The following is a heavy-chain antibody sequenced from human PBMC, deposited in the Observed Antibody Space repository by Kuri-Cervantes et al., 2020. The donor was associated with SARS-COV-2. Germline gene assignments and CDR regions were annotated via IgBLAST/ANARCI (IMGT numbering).Heavy chain of an antibody. D-gene: IGHD3-3*01. V-gene: IGHV3-74*01. Sequence: GESLKISCAASGFTFSSYWMHWVRQAPGKGLVWVSRINSDGSSTSYADSVKGRFTISRDNAKNTLYLQMNSLRAEDTAVYYCARDPLDFWSAHYYYYMDVWGKGTTVTSP. CDR2: INSDGSST. CDR3: ARDPLDFWSAHYYYYMDV. J-gene: IGHJ6*03. CDR1: GFTFSSYW.